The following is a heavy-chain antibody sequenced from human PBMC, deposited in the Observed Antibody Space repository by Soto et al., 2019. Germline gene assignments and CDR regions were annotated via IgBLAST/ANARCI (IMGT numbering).Heavy chain of an antibody. D-gene: IGHD1-20*01. Sequence: GGSLRLSCAASGFTFSSYAMSWVRQAPGQGLEWVSAISGSGGSTYYADSVKGRFTISRDNSKNTLYLQMNSLRAKDTAVYYCAKVAHKENHVARLTYNWNLDYWGQGTLVTVSS. CDR2: ISGSGGST. V-gene: IGHV3-23*01. J-gene: IGHJ4*02. CDR1: GFTFSSYA. CDR3: AKVAHKENHVARLTYNWNLDY.